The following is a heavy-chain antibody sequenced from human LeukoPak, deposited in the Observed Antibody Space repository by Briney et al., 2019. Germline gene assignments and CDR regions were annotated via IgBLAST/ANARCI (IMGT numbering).Heavy chain of an antibody. V-gene: IGHV4-4*07. D-gene: IGHD3-10*01. J-gene: IGHJ4*02. CDR3: ARHGYGSGSYYNY. Sequence: SETLSLTCTVSGGSISSYYWSWIRQPAGKGLEWIGRIYSSGSTTYNPSLKSRVTMSVDTSKNQFSLKVTSVTAADTAVYYCARHGYGSGSYYNYWGQGTLVTVSS. CDR2: IYSSGST. CDR1: GGSISSYY.